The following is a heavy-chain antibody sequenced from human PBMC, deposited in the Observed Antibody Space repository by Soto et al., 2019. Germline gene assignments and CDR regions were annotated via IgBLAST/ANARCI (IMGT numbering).Heavy chain of an antibody. CDR2: ISSSGSTI. CDR3: ARSMGYDFWSGYRPQGHAFDI. V-gene: IGHV3-48*03. J-gene: IGHJ3*02. Sequence: GGSLRLSCAASGFTFSSYEMNWVRQAPGKGLEWVSYISSSGSTIYYADSVKGRFTISRDNAKNSLYLQMNSLRAEDTAVYYCARSMGYDFWSGYRPQGHAFDIWGQGTMVTVSS. CDR1: GFTFSSYE. D-gene: IGHD3-3*01.